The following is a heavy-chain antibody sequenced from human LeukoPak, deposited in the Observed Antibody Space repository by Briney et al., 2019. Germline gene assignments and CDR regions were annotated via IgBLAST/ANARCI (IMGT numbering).Heavy chain of an antibody. D-gene: IGHD3-22*01. V-gene: IGHV3-74*01. J-gene: IGHJ4*02. CDR3: SRSAYYDGSGNYYDY. Sequence: GVSLRLSCAASGFTFSSYWMHWVRQAPGKGLVWVSRISDGGSTTTYADSVKGRFTISRDNAKNPLYLQMNGLRAEDTAVYYCSRSAYYDGSGNYYDYWGQGTLVTVSS. CDR2: ISDGGSTT. CDR1: GFTFSSYW.